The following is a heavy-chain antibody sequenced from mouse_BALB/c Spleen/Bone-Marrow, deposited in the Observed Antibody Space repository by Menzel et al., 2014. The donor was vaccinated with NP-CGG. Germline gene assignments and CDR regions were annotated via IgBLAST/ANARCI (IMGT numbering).Heavy chain of an antibody. CDR3: ARDGDYSWFAF. Sequence: VQLKESGPELVKPGASVKVSCKASGYAFTSYNIYWVKQSHGKSLECIGYIDPYNGGSNYNRKFKGKATLTVDKSSSTAYMHLNSLTSEDSAVYYCARDGDYSWFAFWGQGALVTVSA. V-gene: IGHV1S135*01. CDR1: GYAFTSYN. J-gene: IGHJ3*01. CDR2: IDPYNGGS. D-gene: IGHD2-13*01.